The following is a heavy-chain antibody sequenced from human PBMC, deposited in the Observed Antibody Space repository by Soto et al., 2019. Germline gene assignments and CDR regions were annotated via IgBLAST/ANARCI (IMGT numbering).Heavy chain of an antibody. CDR3: ARDHRLLWFGELLI. D-gene: IGHD3-10*01. J-gene: IGHJ4*02. CDR2: IYWDDDK. CDR1: GFSLSSPGVR. V-gene: IGHV2-5*02. Sequence: QITLKESGPTLVKPTQTLTLTCTFSGFSLSSPGVRVGWIRQPPGKALEWLALIYWDDDKLYSPSLRSRLTITRDASNTQVVLTMTNMDPVDTATYYCARDHRLLWFGELLIWGQGTLVTVSS.